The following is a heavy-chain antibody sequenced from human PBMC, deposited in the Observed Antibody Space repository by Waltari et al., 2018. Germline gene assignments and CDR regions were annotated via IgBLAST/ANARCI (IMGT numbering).Heavy chain of an antibody. Sequence: QVQLVESGGGVVQPGRSLRLSCAASGFTFSRYGVHWVRQAPGKGLGWVAIVTCDGGKKYYADSVKGRFSVARDNSKNTVSLQMNSLRVEDTAVYYCAKERRDGYYFYYMDVWGKGTTVTVSS. J-gene: IGHJ6*03. CDR2: VTCDGGKK. V-gene: IGHV3-30*18. CDR3: AKERRDGYYFYYMDV. CDR1: GFTFSRYG.